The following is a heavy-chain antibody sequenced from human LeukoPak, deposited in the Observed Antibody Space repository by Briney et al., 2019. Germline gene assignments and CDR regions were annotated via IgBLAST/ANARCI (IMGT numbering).Heavy chain of an antibody. CDR3: ARDEVLGSLYYYYYMDV. CDR2: ISYDGSNK. J-gene: IGHJ6*03. D-gene: IGHD7-27*01. Sequence: GRSLRLSCAASGFTFSTYGMHWVRQAPGKGLEWVAVISYDGSNKYYADSVKGRFTISRDNSKNTLYLQMNSLRAEDTAVYYCARDEVLGSLYYYYYMDVWGKGTTVTVSS. V-gene: IGHV3-30*03. CDR1: GFTFSTYG.